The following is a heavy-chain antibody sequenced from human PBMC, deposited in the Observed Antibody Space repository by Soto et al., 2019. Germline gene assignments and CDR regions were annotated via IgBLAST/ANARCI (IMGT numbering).Heavy chain of an antibody. V-gene: IGHV1-8*01. D-gene: IGHD6-13*01. CDR1: GYTFTDHD. CDR3: ARRGHSRAPGGMDV. J-gene: IGHJ6*02. Sequence: GASVKVSCKASGYTFTDHDINWVRQATGQGLEWMGWMNTNSGKTDYAQKFQGRVTMTRNTSISTAYIELSSLRSEDTPVYYCARRGHSRAPGGMDVWGQGTTVTVSS. CDR2: MNTNSGKT.